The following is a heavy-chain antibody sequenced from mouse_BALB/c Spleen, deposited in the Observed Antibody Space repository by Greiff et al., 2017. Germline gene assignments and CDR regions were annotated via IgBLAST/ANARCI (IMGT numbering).Heavy chain of an antibody. CDR1: GYTFTCYW. CDR3: ARGHYDNDQSPDY. J-gene: IGHJ2*01. CDR2: IYPGGGDT. D-gene: IGHD2-4*01. V-gene: IGHV1-87*01. Sequence: QVQLMESGAGLARPGASVKLSCKASGYTFTCYWMQWVHQRPGQGLEWIGAIYPGGGDTRYTQKFKGKATLTADNSSSTAYMQLSSLASEDSAVYYCARGHYDNDQSPDYWGQGTTLTVSS.